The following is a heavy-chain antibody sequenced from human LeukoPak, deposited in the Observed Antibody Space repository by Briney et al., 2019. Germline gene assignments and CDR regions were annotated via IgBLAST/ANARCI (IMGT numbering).Heavy chain of an antibody. CDR1: GFTFNDYY. J-gene: IGHJ5*02. Sequence: GGSLRLSCAASGFTFNDYYMSWIRQALGKGLEWLSYISIGGTNTHYADSVKGRFTISRDNAKKSLYLEMNNLRAEDTAVYYCATDGAGFDTWGQGVLVTVSS. CDR2: ISIGGTNT. V-gene: IGHV3-11*01. CDR3: ATDGAGFDT.